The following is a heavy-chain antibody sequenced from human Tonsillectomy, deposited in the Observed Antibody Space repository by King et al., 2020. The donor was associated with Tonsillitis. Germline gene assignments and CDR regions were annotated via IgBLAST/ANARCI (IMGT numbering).Heavy chain of an antibody. V-gene: IGHV3-21*01. CDR3: AREETVTTPYYYGMDV. J-gene: IGHJ6*02. D-gene: IGHD4-11*01. CDR1: GFTFSSYS. CDR2: ISSSSSYI. Sequence: VQLVESGGGLVKPGGSLRLSCAASGFTFSSYSMNWVRQAPGKGLEWVSSISSSSSYIYYADSVKGRFTISGDNAKNSLYLQMNSLRAEDTAVYYCAREETVTTPYYYGMDVWGQGTTVTVSS.